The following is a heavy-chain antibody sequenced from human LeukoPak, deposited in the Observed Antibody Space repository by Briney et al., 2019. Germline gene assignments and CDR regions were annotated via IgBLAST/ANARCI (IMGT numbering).Heavy chain of an antibody. CDR1: ALALRTYW. D-gene: IGHD3-10*01. CDR2: INSDGTST. CDR3: TRAGSGSLYDG. J-gene: IGHJ4*02. Sequence: GGSLRLSCVASALALRTYWMLLVLQAPGKGLVGVSLINSDGTSTIYADSVKGRFTISRDTAKNTLYLEMNRLRADDTAVYYCTRAGSGSLYDGWGQGTLVTVSS. V-gene: IGHV3-74*01.